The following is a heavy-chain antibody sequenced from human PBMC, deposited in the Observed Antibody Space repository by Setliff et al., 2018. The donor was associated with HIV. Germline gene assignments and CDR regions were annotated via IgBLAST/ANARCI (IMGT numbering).Heavy chain of an antibody. CDR1: GYTFTNYA. J-gene: IGHJ5*02. D-gene: IGHD2-15*01. CDR3: ARGCNGGNCYHGSGWFDP. Sequence: GASVKVSCKASGYTFTNYAINWVRQAPGQGLEWMGWINTNTGNPTYAQGFTGRFVFSLDTSVSTAYLQISSLKAEDTAMYYCARGCNGGNCYHGSGWFDPWGQGTLVTVSS. V-gene: IGHV7-4-1*02. CDR2: INTNTGNP.